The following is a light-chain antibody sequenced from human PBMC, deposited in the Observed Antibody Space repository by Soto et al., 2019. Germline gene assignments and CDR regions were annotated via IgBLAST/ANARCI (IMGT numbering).Light chain of an antibody. CDR2: DAS. CDR1: QSVSSS. V-gene: IGKV3-11*01. J-gene: IGKJ1*01. Sequence: EIVLTQSPATLSLSPGERATLSCRASQSVSSSLAWYQQKPGQAPRLLIYDASNRATGIPARFSGSCSGTDFTLTISSLEPEDFAVYYCHQRSNWPPWTFGQGTKVEIK. CDR3: HQRSNWPPWT.